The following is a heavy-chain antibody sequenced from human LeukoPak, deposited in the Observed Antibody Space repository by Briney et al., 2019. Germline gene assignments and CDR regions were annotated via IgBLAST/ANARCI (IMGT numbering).Heavy chain of an antibody. CDR1: GFTVSSNY. J-gene: IGHJ6*02. V-gene: IGHV3-53*04. CDR2: IYSGGST. Sequence: GGSLRLSCAASGFTVSSNYMIWVRQAPGKGLEGVSVIYSGGSTYYADDVKGRFTISRHNSKNTLYLQMNSLRAEDTAVYYCARDLGYCSSTSCYAEDTHYGMDVWGQGTTVTVSS. CDR3: ARDLGYCSSTSCYAEDTHYGMDV. D-gene: IGHD2-2*01.